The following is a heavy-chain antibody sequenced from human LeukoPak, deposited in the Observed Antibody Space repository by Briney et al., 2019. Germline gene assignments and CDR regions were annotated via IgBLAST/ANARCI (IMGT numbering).Heavy chain of an antibody. CDR3: ARKGYSYGKLDY. V-gene: IGHV1-46*01. CDR2: INPSGGST. D-gene: IGHD5-18*01. J-gene: IGHJ4*02. CDR1: GHTFTGYY. Sequence: ASVKVSCKVSGHTFTGYYIHWVRQAPGQGLEWMGIINPSGGSTSYAQKFQGRVTMTRDTSTSTVYMELSSPRSEDTAVYYCARKGYSYGKLDYWGQGTLVTVSS.